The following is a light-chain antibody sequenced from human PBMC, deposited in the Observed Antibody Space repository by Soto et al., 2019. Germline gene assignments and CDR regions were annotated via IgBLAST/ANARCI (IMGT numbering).Light chain of an antibody. CDR3: QQYNTYSPRT. Sequence: DIQMTQSPASVSASVGDRVTITCRASQSISSWLAWYQQKPGKAPKLLIYDASSLESGVPSRFSGSGSGTEFTLTISSLQPADFATYYCQQYNTYSPRTFGQGTKVDIK. J-gene: IGKJ1*01. V-gene: IGKV1-5*01. CDR1: QSISSW. CDR2: DAS.